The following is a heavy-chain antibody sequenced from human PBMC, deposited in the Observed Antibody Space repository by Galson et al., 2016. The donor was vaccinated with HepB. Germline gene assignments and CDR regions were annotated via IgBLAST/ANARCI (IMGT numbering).Heavy chain of an antibody. Sequence: SLRLSCAASGFPFSIYAMHWVRQAPGKGLEWVAVISHDAANQYYAESVKGRFTISRDTSKNTLYLQMKSLRPEDTATYYCARDGDMTTAYYFDHWGQGTLVTVSS. CDR2: ISHDAANQ. J-gene: IGHJ4*02. CDR1: GFPFSIYA. V-gene: IGHV3-30-3*01. CDR3: ARDGDMTTAYYFDH. D-gene: IGHD4-11*01.